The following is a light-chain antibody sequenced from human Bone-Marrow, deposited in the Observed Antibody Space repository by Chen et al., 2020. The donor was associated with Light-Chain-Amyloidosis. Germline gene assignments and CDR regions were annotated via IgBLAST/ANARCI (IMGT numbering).Light chain of an antibody. CDR3: SSYTITNTLV. J-gene: IGLJ1*01. CDR2: EVT. CDR1: LSDVVGDND. V-gene: IGLV2-14*01. Sequence: FALLKFAPVFAFLGQSITISCLGTLSDVVGDNDVSCHQQHPDKAPNLMIYEVTIRPSWFPDRVAGSKSDNPASLTISGLQTEDEADYCCSSYTITNTLVFGSGTRVTGL.